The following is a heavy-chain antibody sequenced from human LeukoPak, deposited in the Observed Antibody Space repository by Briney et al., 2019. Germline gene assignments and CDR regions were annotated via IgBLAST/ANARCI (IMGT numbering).Heavy chain of an antibody. Sequence: PGGSLRLSCAVSGLTFSNYSMSWVRQAPAGELYWVSGISASSSGTYYADSLKGRFTISRDNSKNTLYLQMNNLRVEDTAVYYCAKDAAGPEYWGQGTLVTVST. J-gene: IGHJ4*02. CDR3: AKDAAGPEY. V-gene: IGHV3-23*01. D-gene: IGHD6-13*01. CDR2: ISASSSGT. CDR1: GLTFSNYS.